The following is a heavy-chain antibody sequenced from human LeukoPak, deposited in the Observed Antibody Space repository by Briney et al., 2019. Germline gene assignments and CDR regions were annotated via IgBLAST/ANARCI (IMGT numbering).Heavy chain of an antibody. CDR3: AKDYGYSSSWYDY. Sequence: GGSLRLSCEASGFTFDNYGMHWVRQAPGKGLEWVSTISWNSASVGYVDSVKGRFTISRDNAKKTLYLQMNSLRPEDTALYYCAKDYGYSSSWYDYWGQGTLVTVSS. J-gene: IGHJ4*02. V-gene: IGHV3-9*01. D-gene: IGHD6-13*01. CDR1: GFTFDNYG. CDR2: ISWNSASV.